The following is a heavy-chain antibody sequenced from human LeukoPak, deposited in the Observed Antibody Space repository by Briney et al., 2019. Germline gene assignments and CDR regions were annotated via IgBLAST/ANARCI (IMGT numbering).Heavy chain of an antibody. CDR1: GYTLTELS. J-gene: IGHJ3*02. CDR3: AAGATASWGVADAFDI. Sequence: ASVKVSRKVSGYTLTELSMHWVRQAPGKGLEWMGGFDPEDGETIYAQKFQGRVTMTEDTSTDTAYMELSSLRSEDTAVYYCAAGATASWGVADAFDIWGQGTMVTVSS. CDR2: FDPEDGET. V-gene: IGHV1-24*01. D-gene: IGHD1-26*01.